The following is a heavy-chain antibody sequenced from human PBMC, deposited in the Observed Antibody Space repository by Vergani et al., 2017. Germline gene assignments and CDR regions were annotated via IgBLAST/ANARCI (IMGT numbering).Heavy chain of an antibody. J-gene: IGHJ6*02. Sequence: QVQLVQSGAEVKKPGASVKVSCKASGYTFTSYGISWVRQAPGQGLEWMGWISAYNGNTNYAQKLQGRVTMTTDTSTSTAYMELRSLRSDDTAVYYCGGDPDIVVVAAAPYYYYYYGMDVWGQGTTVTVSS. CDR3: GGDPDIVVVAAAPYYYYYYGMDV. CDR2: ISAYNGNT. CDR1: GYTFTSYG. D-gene: IGHD2-2*01. V-gene: IGHV1-18*04.